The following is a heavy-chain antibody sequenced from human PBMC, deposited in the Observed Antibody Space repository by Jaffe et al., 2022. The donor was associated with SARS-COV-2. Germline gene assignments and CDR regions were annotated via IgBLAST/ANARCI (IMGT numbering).Heavy chain of an antibody. V-gene: IGHV3-9*01. CDR1: GFTFDDYA. D-gene: IGHD2-15*01. Sequence: EVQLVESGGGLVQPGRSLRLSCAASGFTFDDYAMHWVRQAPGKGLEWVSGISWNSGSIGYADSVKGRFTISRDNAKNSLYLQMNSLRAEDTALYYCAKDLAARYCSGGSCPYYYYYGMDVWGQGTTVTVSS. J-gene: IGHJ6*02. CDR2: ISWNSGSI. CDR3: AKDLAARYCSGGSCPYYYYYGMDV.